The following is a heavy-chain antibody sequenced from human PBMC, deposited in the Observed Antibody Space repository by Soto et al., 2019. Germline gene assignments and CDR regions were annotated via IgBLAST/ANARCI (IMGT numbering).Heavy chain of an antibody. CDR3: ARGRRLDFWSGYYTRRESWKWFDP. V-gene: IGHV1-8*01. CDR1: GYIFTNYD. J-gene: IGHJ5*02. D-gene: IGHD3-3*01. Sequence: ASVKVSCKASGYIFTNYDINWVRQATGQGLEWMGWMNPNSGNTAYAQKFQGRVTMTRNSSISTAYMELSSLRSEDTAVYYCARGRRLDFWSGYYTRRESWKWFDPWGQGTLVTVSS. CDR2: MNPNSGNT.